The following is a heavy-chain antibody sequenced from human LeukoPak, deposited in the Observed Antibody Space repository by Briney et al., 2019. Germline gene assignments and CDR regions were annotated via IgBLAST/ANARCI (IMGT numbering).Heavy chain of an antibody. CDR1: GGSFSGYY. CDR2: INHSGST. Sequence: SETLSLTCAVYGGSFSGYYWSWIRQPPGKGLEWIGEINHSGSTNYNPSLKSRVTISVDTSKNQFSLKLSSVTAADTAVYYCARRDGRRGSSWRKNWFDPWGREPWSPSPQ. V-gene: IGHV4-34*01. J-gene: IGHJ5*02. D-gene: IGHD6-13*01. CDR3: ARRDGRRGSSWRKNWFDP.